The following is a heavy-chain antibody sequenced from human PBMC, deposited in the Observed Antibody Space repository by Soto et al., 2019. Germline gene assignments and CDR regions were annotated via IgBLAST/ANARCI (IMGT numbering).Heavy chain of an antibody. CDR1: GYSFSTHW. CDR3: ARRVRGPSFWYFDL. J-gene: IGHJ2*01. CDR2: IYPGDSDT. D-gene: IGHD3-10*01. V-gene: IGHV5-51*01. Sequence: GESLKISCKGSGYSFSTHWIGWVRQMPGKGLEWMGIIYPGDSDTRYSPSFQGQVTISADKSITTAYLQWSSLKAPDTAMYYCARRVRGPSFWYFDLWGRGTLVTVSS.